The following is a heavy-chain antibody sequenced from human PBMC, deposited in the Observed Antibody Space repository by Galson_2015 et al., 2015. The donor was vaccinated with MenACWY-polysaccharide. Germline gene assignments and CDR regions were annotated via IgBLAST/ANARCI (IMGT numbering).Heavy chain of an antibody. D-gene: IGHD2-2*01. J-gene: IGHJ6*02. V-gene: IGHV3-30*18. Sequence: SLRLSCAASGFTFSSYGMHWVRQAPGKGLEWVAVISYDGSNKYYADSVKGRFTISRDNSKNTLYLQMNSLRAEDTAVYYCAKDSYCSSTSCYGPHYYYGMDVWGQGTTVTVSS. CDR3: AKDSYCSSTSCYGPHYYYGMDV. CDR1: GFTFSSYG. CDR2: ISYDGSNK.